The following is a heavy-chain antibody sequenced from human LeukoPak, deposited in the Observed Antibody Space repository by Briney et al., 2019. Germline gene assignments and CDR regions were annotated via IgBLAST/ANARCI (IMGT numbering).Heavy chain of an antibody. CDR3: ATLSGSYLARDFDY. D-gene: IGHD1-26*01. J-gene: IGHJ4*02. Sequence: PGGSLRLSCAASGFTFSSYSMNWVRQAPGKGLEWVSYISSSSSTIYYADSVKGRFTISRDNAKNTLYLQMNSLRAEDTAVYYCATLSGSYLARDFDYWGQGTLVTVSS. V-gene: IGHV3-48*01. CDR2: ISSSSSTI. CDR1: GFTFSSYS.